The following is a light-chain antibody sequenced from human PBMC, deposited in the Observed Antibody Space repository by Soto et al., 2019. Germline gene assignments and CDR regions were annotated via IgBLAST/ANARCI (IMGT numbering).Light chain of an antibody. CDR3: QQVKSYTRT. CDR2: GAS. J-gene: IGKJ4*01. V-gene: IGKV3D-15*01. Sequence: ERVMTQSPVTLSVSPGERATLSCRASQFVSSNLAWYQQKPGQAPRLLIYGASTRATGIPARFSGSGSGTEFNLTINRLQTEDFATYYCQQVKSYTRTFGEGTKVDIK. CDR1: QFVSSN.